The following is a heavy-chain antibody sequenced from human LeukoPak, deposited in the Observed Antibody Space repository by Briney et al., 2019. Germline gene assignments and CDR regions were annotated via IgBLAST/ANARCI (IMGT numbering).Heavy chain of an antibody. Sequence: SETLSLTCTVSGGSISSSSYYWGWIRQPPGKGLEWIGSVYYSGSYYYNPSLKSRVTISVDTSKNQFSLKLNSVTAADTAVYYCARALQDIVVVPAAAFDYWGQGTLVTVSS. D-gene: IGHD2-2*01. J-gene: IGHJ4*02. CDR2: VYYSGSY. CDR1: GGSISSSSYY. V-gene: IGHV4-39*01. CDR3: ARALQDIVVVPAAAFDY.